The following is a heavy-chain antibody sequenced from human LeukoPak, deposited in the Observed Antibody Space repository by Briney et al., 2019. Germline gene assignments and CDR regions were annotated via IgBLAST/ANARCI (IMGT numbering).Heavy chain of an antibody. V-gene: IGHV4-59*01. CDR2: IYYSGST. Sequence: ETLSLTCTVSGGSISSYYWSWIRQPPGKGLEWIGYIYYSGSTNYNPSLKSRVTISVDTSKNQFSLKLSSVTAADTAVYYCARAARRAAARPNHYYYYYYGMDVWGQGTTVTVSS. CDR1: GGSISSYY. D-gene: IGHD6-13*01. J-gene: IGHJ6*02. CDR3: ARAARRAAARPNHYYYYYYGMDV.